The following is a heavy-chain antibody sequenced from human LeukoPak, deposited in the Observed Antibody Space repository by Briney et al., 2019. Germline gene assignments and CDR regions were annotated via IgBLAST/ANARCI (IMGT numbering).Heavy chain of an antibody. CDR1: GGTFSSYA. CDR2: IIPIFGTA. V-gene: IGHV1-69*13. D-gene: IGHD2-2*01. J-gene: IGHJ6*02. Sequence: GASVKVSCKASGGTFSSYAISWVRQAPGQGLEWMGGIIPIFGTANYAQKFQGRVTITADESTSTAYMELSSLRSEDTAVYYCAREVGCSSTSCYNNDYYYYGMDVWGQGTTVTVSS. CDR3: AREVGCSSTSCYNNDYYYYGMDV.